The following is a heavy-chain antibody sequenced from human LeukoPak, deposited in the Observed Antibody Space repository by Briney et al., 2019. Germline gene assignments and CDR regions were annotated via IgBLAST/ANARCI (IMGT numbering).Heavy chain of an antibody. V-gene: IGHV4-59*08. Sequence: SETLSLTCTVSGGSISSYYWSWIRQPPGKGLEWIGYIYYSGSTNYNPSLKSRVTISVDTSKNQFSPKLSSVTAADTAVYYCARHKPSIVVVQYYGMDVWGQGTTVTVSS. CDR2: IYYSGST. CDR3: ARHKPSIVVVQYYGMDV. D-gene: IGHD2-15*01. CDR1: GGSISSYY. J-gene: IGHJ6*02.